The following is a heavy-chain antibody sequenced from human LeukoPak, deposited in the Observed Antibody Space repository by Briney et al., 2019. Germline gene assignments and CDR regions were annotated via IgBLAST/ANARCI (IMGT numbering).Heavy chain of an antibody. Sequence: SQTLSLTCTVSGGSISSGSYYWSWIRQPPGKGLEWIGEINHSGSTNYNPFLKSRVTISVDTSKNQFSLKLSSVTAADTAVYYCASPAGGSYYPGYWGQGTLVTVSS. CDR3: ASPAGGSYYPGY. J-gene: IGHJ4*02. CDR1: GGSISSGSYY. V-gene: IGHV4-39*07. CDR2: INHSGST. D-gene: IGHD1-26*01.